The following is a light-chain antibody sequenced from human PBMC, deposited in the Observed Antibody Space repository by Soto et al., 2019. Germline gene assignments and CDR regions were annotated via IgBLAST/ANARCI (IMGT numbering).Light chain of an antibody. CDR1: QSITDW. CDR2: KAS. V-gene: IGKV1-5*03. J-gene: IGKJ1*01. Sequence: DIQMTQSPSTLSASVGDRVTITCRASQSITDWLAWYQQKPGKAPKFLIYKASNLEGGVPSRFGGSGSGTGFTLPISSVQPDDFATYYCQYWDDYSWTFGQGTKVEIK. CDR3: QYWDDYSWT.